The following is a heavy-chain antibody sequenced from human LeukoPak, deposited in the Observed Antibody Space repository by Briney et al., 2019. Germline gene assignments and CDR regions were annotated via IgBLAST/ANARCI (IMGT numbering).Heavy chain of an antibody. CDR3: ARAITMVRGAPPGY. CDR2: IIPIFGTA. Sequence: SVRVSCKASGGTFSSYAISWVRQAPGQGHEWMGGIIPIFGTANYAQKFQGRVTITADESTSTAYMELSSLRSEDTAVYYCARAITMVRGAPPGYWGQGTLVTVSS. CDR1: GGTFSSYA. V-gene: IGHV1-69*01. D-gene: IGHD3-10*01. J-gene: IGHJ4*02.